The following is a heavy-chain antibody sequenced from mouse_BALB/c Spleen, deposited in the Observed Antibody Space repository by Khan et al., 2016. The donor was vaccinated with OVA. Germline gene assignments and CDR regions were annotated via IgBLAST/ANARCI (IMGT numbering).Heavy chain of an antibody. CDR3: ARGEVRRWFAY. Sequence: QVQLQQPGAELMKPGASVKISCKATGYTFSSYWIEWVKQRPGHGLEWIGEILPGSGSTNYNEKFKGKATFTADTSSNTAYMQLSSLTSEDSAVXYCARGEVRRWFAYWGQGTLVTVSA. J-gene: IGHJ3*01. CDR1: GYTFSSYW. D-gene: IGHD2-14*01. CDR2: ILPGSGST. V-gene: IGHV1-9*01.